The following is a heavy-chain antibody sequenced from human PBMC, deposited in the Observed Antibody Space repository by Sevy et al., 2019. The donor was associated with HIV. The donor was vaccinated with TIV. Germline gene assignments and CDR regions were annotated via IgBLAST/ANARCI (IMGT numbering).Heavy chain of an antibody. J-gene: IGHJ4*02. V-gene: IGHV3-73*01. CDR2: IRSKANSYAA. CDR3: TLVGAVAV. CDR1: GFTFSGSA. D-gene: IGHD6-19*01. Sequence: GGSLRLSCAASGFTFSGSAIHWVRQASGKGLEWVGHIRSKANSYAAAYAVSVKGRFTLSRDDSKNTADLQMNSLKTEDTAVYYCTLVGAVAVWGQGTLVTVSS.